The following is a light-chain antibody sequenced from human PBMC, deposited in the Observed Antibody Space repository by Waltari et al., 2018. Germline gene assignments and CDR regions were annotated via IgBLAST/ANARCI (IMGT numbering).Light chain of an antibody. CDR1: SSAIGSYNV. CDR3: SSYAGSVV. CDR2: WVN. V-gene: IGLV2-23*02. Sequence: QSALPQPASVSGSRGQSITISCTGSSSAIGSYNVVSWYQHHPGKAPKLLIYWVNNRPSGVSNRFSGSKSGNTASLTISGLQAEDEADYYCSSYAGSVVFGGGTKLTVL. J-gene: IGLJ3*02.